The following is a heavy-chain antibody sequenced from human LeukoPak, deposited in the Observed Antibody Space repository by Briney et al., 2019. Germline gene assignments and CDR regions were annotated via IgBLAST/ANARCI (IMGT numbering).Heavy chain of an antibody. D-gene: IGHD5-12*01. CDR1: GFSFSVYE. V-gene: IGHV3-48*03. J-gene: IGHJ4*02. Sequence: GGSLRLSCAASGFSFSVYEMHWVRQAPGKGLEWISDISSSGTTTYYADSVKGRFTISRDNAKNSLYLQMNSLRAEDTAAYYCTTLTVATNFDYWGQGTLVTVSS. CDR3: TTLTVATNFDY. CDR2: ISSSGTTT.